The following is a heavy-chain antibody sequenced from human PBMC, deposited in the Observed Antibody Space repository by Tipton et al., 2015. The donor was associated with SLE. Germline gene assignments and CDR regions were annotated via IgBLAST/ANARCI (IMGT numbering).Heavy chain of an antibody. CDR1: DDSFSTYY. Sequence: TLSLTCTVSDDSFSTYYWSWIRQPPGGGLEWIGYIYYSGSTNYNPSLKSRVTISVDTSKNQFSLNLSSVTAADTAIYYCARVRTATGWFDSWGQGTLVTVSS. J-gene: IGHJ5*01. CDR2: IYYSGST. D-gene: IGHD1-1*01. CDR3: ARVRTATGWFDS. V-gene: IGHV4-59*01.